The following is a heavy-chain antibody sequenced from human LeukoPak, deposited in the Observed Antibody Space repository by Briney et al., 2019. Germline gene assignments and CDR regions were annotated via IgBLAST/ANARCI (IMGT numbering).Heavy chain of an antibody. CDR1: GXTFSTYA. CDR3: TNWREGVRPDFES. J-gene: IGHJ4*02. CDR2: VSGSGRTT. D-gene: IGHD3-3*01. V-gene: IGHV3-23*01. Sequence: GGSLRLSCATSGXTFSTYAMSWVRQAPGKGLEWVSVVSGSGRTTYYSDSVKGRFTITRDNSKSTMYVQMNSLRVEDTAVYYCTNWREGVRPDFESWGQGTLVTVSP.